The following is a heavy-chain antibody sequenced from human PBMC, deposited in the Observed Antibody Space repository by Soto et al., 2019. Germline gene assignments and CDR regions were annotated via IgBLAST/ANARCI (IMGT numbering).Heavy chain of an antibody. J-gene: IGHJ5*02. CDR3: AKEIFDGDPNGWFDP. Sequence: EVQLVESGGGLVKPGGSLRLSCAASGFTFSSYSMNWVRQAPGKXLEWVSSISSSGGSTYYADSVKGRFTISRDNSKNTLYLQMNSLRAEDTAVYYCAKEIFDGDPNGWFDPWGQGTLVTVSS. CDR1: GFTFSSYS. CDR2: ISSSGGST. V-gene: IGHV3-23*04. D-gene: IGHD4-17*01.